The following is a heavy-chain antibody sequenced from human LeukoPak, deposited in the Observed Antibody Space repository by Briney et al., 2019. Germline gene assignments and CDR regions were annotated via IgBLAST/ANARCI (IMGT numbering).Heavy chain of an antibody. J-gene: IGHJ4*02. V-gene: IGHV4-34*01. CDR2: INHSGST. Sequence: SETLSLTCAVYGGSFSGYYWSWIRQPPGKGLEWIGEINHSGSTNYNPSLKSRVTISVDTSKNQFSLKLSSVTAADTAVYYCARGLMAGYSSGYYWGQGTLVTVSS. D-gene: IGHD6-19*01. CDR1: GGSFSGYY. CDR3: ARGLMAGYSSGYY.